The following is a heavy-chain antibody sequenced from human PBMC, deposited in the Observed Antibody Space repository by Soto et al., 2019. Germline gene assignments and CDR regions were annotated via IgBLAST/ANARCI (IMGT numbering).Heavy chain of an antibody. CDR2: IIPIFGTA. V-gene: IGHV1-69*12. J-gene: IGHJ6*02. D-gene: IGHD5-12*01. Sequence: QVQLVQSGAEVKKPGSSVKVSCKASGGTFSSYAISWVRQAPGQGLEWMGGIIPIFGTANYAQKFQGRVTITADESTSTAYMELSSLRSEDTAVYYCAREEGRGYGAGYDGRDVWGQGTTVTVSS. CDR1: GGTFSSYA. CDR3: AREEGRGYGAGYDGRDV.